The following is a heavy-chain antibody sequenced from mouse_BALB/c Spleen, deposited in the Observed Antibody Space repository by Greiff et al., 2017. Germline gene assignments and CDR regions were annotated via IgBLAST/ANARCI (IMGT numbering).Heavy chain of an antibody. CDR2: ISSGSSTI. V-gene: IGHV5-17*02. Sequence: EVQLVESGGGLVQPGGSRKLSCAASGFTFSSFGMHWVRQAPEKGLEWVAYISSGSSTIYYADTVKGRFTISRDNPKNTLFLQMTSLRSEDTAMYYCARSVYDGAMDYWGQGTSVTVSS. CDR1: GFTFSSFG. D-gene: IGHD2-14*01. J-gene: IGHJ4*01. CDR3: ARSVYDGAMDY.